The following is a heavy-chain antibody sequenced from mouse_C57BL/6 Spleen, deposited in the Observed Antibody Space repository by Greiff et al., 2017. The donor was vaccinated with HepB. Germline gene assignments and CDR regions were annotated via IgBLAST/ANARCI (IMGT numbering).Heavy chain of an antibody. D-gene: IGHD1-1*01. J-gene: IGHJ2*01. CDR1: GFTFSSYA. CDR2: ISDGGSYT. Sequence: EVHLVESGGGLVKPGGSLKLSCAASGFTFSSYAMSWVRQTPEKRLEWVATISDGGSYTYYPDNVKGRFTISRDNAKNNLYLQMSHLKSEDTAMYYCARGSPYYYGSSSFYFDYWGQGTTLTVSS. CDR3: ARGSPYYYGSSSFYFDY. V-gene: IGHV5-4*01.